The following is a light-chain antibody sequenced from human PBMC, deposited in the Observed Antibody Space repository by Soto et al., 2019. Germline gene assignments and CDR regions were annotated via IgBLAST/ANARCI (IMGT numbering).Light chain of an antibody. J-gene: IGKJ1*01. CDR1: QDIRYD. CDR2: ASS. Sequence: AIQMTQSPSSLSASVGDRVTITYRASQDIRYDLGWYQQKPGKAPKLLIYASSRLQSGVPSRFSGSGGGTDFTLIISSLQPEDFATYYCLQDYSYPWTFGQGTKVEIK. V-gene: IGKV1-6*01. CDR3: LQDYSYPWT.